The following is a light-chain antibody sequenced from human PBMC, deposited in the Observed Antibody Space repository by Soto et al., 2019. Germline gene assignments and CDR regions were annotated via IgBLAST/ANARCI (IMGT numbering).Light chain of an antibody. J-gene: IGLJ2*01. V-gene: IGLV1-40*01. CDR1: SSNIGAGFD. CDR2: GNT. Sequence: QSVLTQPPSLSGALGQNIIISCTGGSSNIGAGFDVHWYQQLPGTAPKLLIYGNTNRPSGVPDRFSGSKSGTSASLVITGLQAEDEADYYCQSYDTGLSGPVVFGGGTKLTVL. CDR3: QSYDTGLSGPVV.